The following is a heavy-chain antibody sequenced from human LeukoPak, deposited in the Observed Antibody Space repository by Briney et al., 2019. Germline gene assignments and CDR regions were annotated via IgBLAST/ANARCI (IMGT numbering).Heavy chain of an antibody. CDR1: GDSISNGGYF. D-gene: IGHD1-20*01. J-gene: IGHJ4*02. Sequence: PSETLSLTCTVSGDSISNGGYFWSWIRQHPGKGLEWIGYIYYTGSTTYNPSLQSRVTISVDTSKNNFSLRLNFVTAADTAVYFCARGLPGARIPYHFDSWGQGTLVVVSS. CDR2: IYYTGST. CDR3: ARGLPGARIPYHFDS. V-gene: IGHV4-31*03.